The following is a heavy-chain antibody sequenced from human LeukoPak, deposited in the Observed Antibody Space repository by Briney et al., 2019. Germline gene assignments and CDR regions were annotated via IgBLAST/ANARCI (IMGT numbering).Heavy chain of an antibody. V-gene: IGHV1-3*01. Sequence: SVKVSCKASGYTFTSYAMHWVRQAPGQRLEWMGWINAGNGNTKYSQKFQGRVTITRDTSASTAYMELSSLRSEDTAVYYCAREGRYYYGSGSYSNWFDPWGQGTLVTVSS. D-gene: IGHD3-10*01. CDR3: AREGRYYYGSGSYSNWFDP. CDR2: INAGNGNT. CDR1: GYTFTSYA. J-gene: IGHJ5*02.